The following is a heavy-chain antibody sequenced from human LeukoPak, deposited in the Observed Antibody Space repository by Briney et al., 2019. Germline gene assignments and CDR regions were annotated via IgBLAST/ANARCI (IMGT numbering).Heavy chain of an antibody. J-gene: IGHJ4*02. D-gene: IGHD1-26*01. Sequence: GGSLRLSCAASGLTFSSYSMNWVRQAPGKGLEWVSSIISSSSYIYYADSVKGRFTISRDNAKNSLYLQMNSLRAEDTAVYYCAREIRGYSYFDYWGQGTLVTVSS. CDR1: GLTFSSYS. V-gene: IGHV3-21*04. CDR2: IISSSSYI. CDR3: AREIRGYSYFDY.